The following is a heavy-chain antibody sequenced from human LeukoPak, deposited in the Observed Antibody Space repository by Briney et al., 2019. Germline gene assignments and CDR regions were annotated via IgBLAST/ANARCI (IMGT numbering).Heavy chain of an antibody. CDR3: ARAHDFWSGYLYYYYYGMDV. D-gene: IGHD3-3*01. J-gene: IGHJ6*02. CDR2: TYYRSKWYN. Sequence: SQTLSLTCAISGDSVSSNSAAWNWIRQSPSRGLEWLGRTYYRSKWYNDYAVSVKSRITINPDTSKNQFSLQLNSVTPEDTAMYYCARAHDFWSGYLYYYYYGMDVWGQGTTVTVSS. V-gene: IGHV6-1*01. CDR1: GDSVSSNSAA.